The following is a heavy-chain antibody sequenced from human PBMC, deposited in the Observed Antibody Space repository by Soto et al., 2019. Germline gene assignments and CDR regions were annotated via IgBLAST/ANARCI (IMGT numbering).Heavy chain of an antibody. J-gene: IGHJ4*02. V-gene: IGHV1-58*01. Sequence: GASVKVSCKASGFTFTSSAVQWVRQARGQRLEWIGWIVVGSGNTNYAQKFQERVTITRDMSTSTAYMELSSLRSEDTAVYYCAADSPQMVGATSDFDYWGQGTLVTVSS. CDR3: AADSPQMVGATSDFDY. CDR1: GFTFTSSA. CDR2: IVVGSGNT. D-gene: IGHD1-26*01.